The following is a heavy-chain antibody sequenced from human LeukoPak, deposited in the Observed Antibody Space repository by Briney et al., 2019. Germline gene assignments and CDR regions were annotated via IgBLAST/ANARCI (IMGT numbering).Heavy chain of an antibody. J-gene: IGHJ5*02. V-gene: IGHV4-34*01. CDR1: GGSFSGYY. CDR3: ARVVPGYSSSWYLGGRNWFDP. D-gene: IGHD6-13*01. Sequence: SETLSLTCAVYGGSFSGYYWGWIRQPPGKGLEWIGEINHSGSTNYNPSLKSRVTISVDTSKNQFSLKLSSVTAADTAVHYCARVVPGYSSSWYLGGRNWFDPWGQGTLVTVSS. CDR2: INHSGST.